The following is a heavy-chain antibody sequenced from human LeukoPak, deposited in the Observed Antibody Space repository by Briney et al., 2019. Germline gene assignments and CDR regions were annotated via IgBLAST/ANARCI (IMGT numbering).Heavy chain of an antibody. J-gene: IGHJ5*02. CDR2: INPNSGGT. CDR1: GYTFTVYY. CDR3: ARELYGRFDP. D-gene: IGHD2-8*01. Sequence: GASVKVSCKASGYTFTVYYMHWVRQAPGQGLEWMGWINPNSGGTNYTQRFQGRVTMTRDTSISTAYMDLNSLRSDDTAVYYCARELYGRFDPWGQGTLVTVSS. V-gene: IGHV1-2*02.